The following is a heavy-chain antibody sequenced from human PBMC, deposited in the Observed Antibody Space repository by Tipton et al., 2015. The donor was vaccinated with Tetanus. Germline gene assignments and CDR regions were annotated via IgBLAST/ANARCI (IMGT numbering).Heavy chain of an antibody. J-gene: IGHJ4*02. CDR3: ARRSVSARFDD. D-gene: IGHD6-6*01. Sequence: LRLSCTVSGGSISSYCWSWIWQPPGKGLEWIGYIYYTGNTYYNPSLKSRLTISVDTSKNQFSLKLNSVTAADTAVYYCARRSVSARFDDWGQGAQVTVSS. CDR1: GGSISSYC. V-gene: IGHV4-59*06. CDR2: IYYTGNT.